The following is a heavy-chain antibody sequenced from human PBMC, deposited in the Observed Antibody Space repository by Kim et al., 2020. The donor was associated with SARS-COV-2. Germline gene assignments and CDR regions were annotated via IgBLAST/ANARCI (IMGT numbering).Heavy chain of an antibody. CDR1: GGSISSGGYY. J-gene: IGHJ3*02. D-gene: IGHD4-17*01. CDR3: AREFRIYGDPMGGAFDI. CDR2: IYYSGST. V-gene: IGHV4-31*03. Sequence: SETLSLTCTVSGGSISSGGYYWSWIRQHPGKGLEWIGYIYYSGSTYYNPSLKSRVTISVDTSKNQFSLKLSSVTAADTAVYYCAREFRIYGDPMGGAFDIWGQGTMVTVSS.